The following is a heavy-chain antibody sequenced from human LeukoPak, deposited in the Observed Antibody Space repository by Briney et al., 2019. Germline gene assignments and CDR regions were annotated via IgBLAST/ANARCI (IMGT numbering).Heavy chain of an antibody. V-gene: IGHV3-33*01. CDR1: GFTFSSFG. D-gene: IGHD6-6*01. CDR2: IWFDGKNE. CDR3: ASLSLGHY. J-gene: IGHJ4*02. Sequence: PGGSLRLSCAASGFTFSSFGMHWVRQAPGKGLEWVADIWFDGKNEHFADSVKGRFTISRDTSKNTLSLQMNSLRAEDTAVYYCASLSLGHYWGQGTLVTVSS.